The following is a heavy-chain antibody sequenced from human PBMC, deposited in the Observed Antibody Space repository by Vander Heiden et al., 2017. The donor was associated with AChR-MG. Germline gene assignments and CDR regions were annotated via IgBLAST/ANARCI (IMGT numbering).Heavy chain of an antibody. D-gene: IGHD3-22*01. V-gene: IGHV4-31*03. CDR1: GGSISSGGYY. CDR3: ARGSYYYDSSGYYGTYYYYGMDV. Sequence: QVQLQESGPGLVKPSQTLSFTCTVSGGSISSGGYYWSWIRQHPGKGLEWIGYIYYSGSTYYNPSLKSRVTISVDTSKNQFSLKLSSVTAADTAVYYCARGSYYYDSSGYYGTYYYYGMDVWGQGTTVTVSS. CDR2: IYYSGST. J-gene: IGHJ6*02.